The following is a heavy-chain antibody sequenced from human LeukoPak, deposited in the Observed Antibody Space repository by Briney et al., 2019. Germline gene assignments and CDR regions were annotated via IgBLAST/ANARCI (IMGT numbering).Heavy chain of an antibody. Sequence: GGSLRLTCAASGFTFNDYYMSWIRQAPGKGLEWLSYINIGGTNTHYADSVKGRFTISRDNAKKSLYLEMNNLRAEDTAVYYCATDGAGFDTWGQGVLVTVSS. J-gene: IGHJ5*02. CDR3: ATDGAGFDT. CDR1: GFTFNDYY. CDR2: INIGGTNT. V-gene: IGHV3-11*01.